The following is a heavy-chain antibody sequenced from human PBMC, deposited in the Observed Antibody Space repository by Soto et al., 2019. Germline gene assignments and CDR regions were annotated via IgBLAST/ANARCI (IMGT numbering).Heavy chain of an antibody. V-gene: IGHV3-23*01. J-gene: IGHJ4*02. CDR1: GFTFSSYA. CDR2: ISGSGGST. Sequence: GGSLRLSCAASGFTFSSYAMSWVRQAPGKGLEWVSAISGSGGSTYYADSVKGRFTISRDNSKNTLYLQMNSLRAEDTAVYYCAKMMGYCSSTSCYLPNFDYWGQGTLVTVSS. CDR3: AKMMGYCSSTSCYLPNFDY. D-gene: IGHD2-2*01.